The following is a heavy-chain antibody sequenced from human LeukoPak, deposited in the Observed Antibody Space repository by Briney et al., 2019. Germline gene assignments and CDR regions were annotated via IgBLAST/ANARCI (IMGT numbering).Heavy chain of an antibody. Sequence: PGGSLRLSCAASGFTFDDYAMHWVRQAPGKGLEWVSGISWNSGSIGYADSVKGRFTISRDNAKNSLYLQMNSLRAEDTALYYCAKDMGRGGYSSSWIPNYYYYGMDVWGQGTTVTVSS. CDR3: AKDMGRGGYSSSWIPNYYYYGMDV. CDR2: ISWNSGSI. D-gene: IGHD6-13*01. J-gene: IGHJ6*02. V-gene: IGHV3-9*01. CDR1: GFTFDDYA.